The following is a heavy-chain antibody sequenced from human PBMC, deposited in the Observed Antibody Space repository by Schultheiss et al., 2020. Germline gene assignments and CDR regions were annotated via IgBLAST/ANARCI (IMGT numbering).Heavy chain of an antibody. CDR3: ARTPMATIWASY. Sequence: GESLKISCSASGFIFSDYSMHWLRQAPGKTLEHASIISGDGYTTHYADSVKDRFTVSRDNSKNTLYLQMNSLRAEDTAVYYCARTPMATIWASYWGQGTLVTVSS. J-gene: IGHJ4*02. CDR2: ISGDGYTT. D-gene: IGHD5-12*01. CDR1: GFIFSDYS. V-gene: IGHV3-64*04.